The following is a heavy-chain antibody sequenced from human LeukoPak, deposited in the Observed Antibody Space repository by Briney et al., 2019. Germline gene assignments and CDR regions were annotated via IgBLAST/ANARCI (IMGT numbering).Heavy chain of an antibody. CDR1: GGSISSSSYY. CDR2: IYYSGST. CDR3: ARDRRGSYCSGGSCYYYNWFDP. D-gene: IGHD2-15*01. Sequence: SETLSLTCTVSGGSISSSSYYWGWIRQPPGKGLEWIGSIYYSGSTYYNPSLKSRVTISVDTSKNQFSLKLSSVTAADTAVYYCARDRRGSYCSGGSCYYYNWFDPWGQGTLVTVSS. J-gene: IGHJ5*02. V-gene: IGHV4-39*02.